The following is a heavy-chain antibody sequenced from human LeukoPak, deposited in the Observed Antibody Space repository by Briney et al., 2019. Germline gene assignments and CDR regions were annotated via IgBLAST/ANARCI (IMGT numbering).Heavy chain of an antibody. CDR2: IIPIFGTA. D-gene: IGHD2-21*01. CDR3: ARDAVGPYRGDFDY. Sequence: ASVKVSCKASGGTFSSYAISWVRQAPGQGLEWMGGIIPIFGTANYAQKFQGRVTITTDESTSTAYMELSSLRSEDTAVYYCARDAVGPYRGDFDYWGQGTLVTVSS. V-gene: IGHV1-69*05. CDR1: GGTFSSYA. J-gene: IGHJ4*02.